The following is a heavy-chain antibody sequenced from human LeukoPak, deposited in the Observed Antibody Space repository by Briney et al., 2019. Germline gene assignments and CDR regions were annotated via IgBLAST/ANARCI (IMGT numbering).Heavy chain of an antibody. Sequence: SETLSLTCAVYGGSFSGYYWSWIRQPPGKGLEWIGEINHSGSTNYNPSLKSRVTISVDTSKNQFSLNLSSVADADTAVYYCARGRGVRGSLDYWGQGTLVTVSS. CDR2: INHSGST. J-gene: IGHJ4*02. CDR1: GGSFSGYY. CDR3: ARGRGVRGSLDY. D-gene: IGHD3-10*01. V-gene: IGHV4-34*01.